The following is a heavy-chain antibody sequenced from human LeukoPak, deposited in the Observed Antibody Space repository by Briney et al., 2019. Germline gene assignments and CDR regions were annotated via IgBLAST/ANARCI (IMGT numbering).Heavy chain of an antibody. CDR3: ARSRAITGGSGYEIVVVISPLDY. CDR2: INPNSGGT. V-gene: IGHV1-2*02. J-gene: IGHJ4*02. CDR1: GYTFTGYY. D-gene: IGHD3-22*01. Sequence: GASVKVSCKASGYTFTGYYMHWVRQAPGQGLEWMGWINPNSGGTNYAQKFQGRVTMTRDTSISTAYMELSRLRSDDTAVYYCARSRAITGGSGYEIVVVISPLDYWGQGTLVTVSS.